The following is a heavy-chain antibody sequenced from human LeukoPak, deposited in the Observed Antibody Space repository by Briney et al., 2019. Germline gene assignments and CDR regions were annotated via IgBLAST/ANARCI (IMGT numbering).Heavy chain of an antibody. CDR3: AYRGYSYGGYYLDY. Sequence: GGSLRLSCAAYGFTFSSYGMHWVRQAPGKGLEWVAVIQYDGSKCDYAYSLYGRFTLSRDKSKNALYLQMNSLRADDTAVYYCAYRGYSYGGYYLDYWGQGTLVTVSS. J-gene: IGHJ4*02. CDR2: IQYDGSKC. D-gene: IGHD5-18*01. CDR1: GFTFSSYG. V-gene: IGHV3-30*03.